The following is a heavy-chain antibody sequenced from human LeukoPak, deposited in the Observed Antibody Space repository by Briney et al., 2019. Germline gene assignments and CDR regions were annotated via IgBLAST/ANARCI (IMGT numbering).Heavy chain of an antibody. J-gene: IGHJ2*01. V-gene: IGHV3-23*01. CDR2: MGGDRGPT. D-gene: IGHD5-24*01. CDR3: AKTIPYWYFDL. Sequence: GGSLRLSCAASGFAFSSYDMSWVRQAPGKGLEWVSAMGGDRGPTYAVSVKGRFTIYRDNSKYTLYLQMNSLRADDTAIYYCAKTIPYWYFDLWGRGTLVTVSS. CDR1: GFAFSSYD.